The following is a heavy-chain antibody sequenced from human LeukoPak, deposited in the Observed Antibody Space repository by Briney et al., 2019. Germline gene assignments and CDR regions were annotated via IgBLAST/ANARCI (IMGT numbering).Heavy chain of an antibody. Sequence: GGSLRLSCAASGFSFRSYTMNWVRQAPGKGLEWISYISSGSSTVDYADSVKGRFTISRDNAKNSLYLQMNSLRAEDTAVYYCVVGTTTDFDNWGQGTLVTVSS. CDR1: GFSFRSYT. D-gene: IGHD1-26*01. V-gene: IGHV3-48*04. CDR3: VVGTTTDFDN. CDR2: ISSGSSTV. J-gene: IGHJ4*02.